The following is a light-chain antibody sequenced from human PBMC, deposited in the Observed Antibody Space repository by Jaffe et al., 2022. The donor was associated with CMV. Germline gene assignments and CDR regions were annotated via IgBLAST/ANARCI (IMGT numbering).Light chain of an antibody. CDR3: QAWDDTTAV. J-gene: IGLJ2*01. V-gene: IGLV3-1*01. CDR2: QDT. Sequence: SYELTQPPSVSVSPGQTASITCSGDKLGSKYACWYQQRPGQSPMLVIYQDTKRPSGIPERFSGSNSGNTATLTIGGTQTMDEADYYCQAWDDTTAVFGGGTKLTVL. CDR1: KLGSKY.